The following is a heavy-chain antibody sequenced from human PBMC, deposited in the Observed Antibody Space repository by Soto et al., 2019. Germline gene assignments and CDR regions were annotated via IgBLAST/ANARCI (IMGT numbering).Heavy chain of an antibody. Sequence: QVQLVQSGAEVKKPGSSVKVSCKASGGTFSSYAISWVRQAPGQGLEWMGGIIPISGTANYAQKFQGRVTITADESTSTAYMELRRLRSEDTAVYYCARSQGSSTSLEIYYYYCYGMDVWGQGTTVTVSS. J-gene: IGHJ6*02. CDR3: ARSQGSSTSLEIYYYYCYGMDV. CDR1: GGTFSSYA. CDR2: IIPISGTA. D-gene: IGHD2-2*01. V-gene: IGHV1-69*01.